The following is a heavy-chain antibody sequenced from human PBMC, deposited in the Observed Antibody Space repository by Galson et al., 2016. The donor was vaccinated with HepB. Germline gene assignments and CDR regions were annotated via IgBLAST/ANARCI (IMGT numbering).Heavy chain of an antibody. CDR1: GFNFNTYT. J-gene: IGHJ4*02. CDR3: ARGRYYYGVLGGYYPGY. Sequence: SVRLSCAASGFNFNTYTMHWVRQTPGKGLEWVAVISNDGSDTYYAQSVKVLVIINRDNSNDTLDLQMNSLRTEDTAIYWCARGRYYYGVLGGYYPGYWGQGIMVIVSS. CDR2: ISNDGSDT. D-gene: IGHD3-22*01. V-gene: IGHV3-30*14.